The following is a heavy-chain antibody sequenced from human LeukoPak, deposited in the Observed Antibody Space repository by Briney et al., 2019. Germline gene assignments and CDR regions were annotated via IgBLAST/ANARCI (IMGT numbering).Heavy chain of an antibody. CDR1: GFTFSSSA. CDR2: ISNNGGYT. V-gene: IGHV3-23*01. J-gene: IGHJ4*02. Sequence: GGSLRLSCAASGFTFSSSAMSWVRQAPGRGLEWVSAISNNGGYTYYADSVQGRFTISRDNSKSTLCLQMNSLRAEDTAVYYCAKQLGYCSDGSCYFPYWGQGTQVTVSS. CDR3: AKQLGYCSDGSCYFPY. D-gene: IGHD2-15*01.